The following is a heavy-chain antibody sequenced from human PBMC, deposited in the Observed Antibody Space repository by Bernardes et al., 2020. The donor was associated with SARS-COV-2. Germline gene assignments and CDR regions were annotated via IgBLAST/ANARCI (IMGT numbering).Heavy chain of an antibody. CDR2: ISGSGGRT. D-gene: IGHD3-16*01. CDR3: AIPGGD. CDR1: GFPFSSYA. Sequence: GSLRLSCAASGFPFSSYAMGWVRQSPGKGLDWVSTISGSGGRTYYADSVKGRFTISRDNSKNTLILQMNSLRVDDTATYYCAIPGGDWGQGTLVTVSS. V-gene: IGHV3-23*01. J-gene: IGHJ4*02.